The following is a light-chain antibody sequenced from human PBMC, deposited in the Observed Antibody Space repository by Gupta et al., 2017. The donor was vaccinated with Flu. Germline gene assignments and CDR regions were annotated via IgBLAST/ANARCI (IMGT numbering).Light chain of an antibody. Sequence: YELTQPPSVSVSPGQTAWITCSGDALPKHYAYWYQQKAGQAPVLLMYNDYERASWTPERFSGSTSGTTVTLIISGVQAEDEADYYCQSADDSGTYEVFGGGTKLTVL. CDR1: ALPKHY. CDR3: QSADDSGTYEV. V-gene: IGLV3-25*01. J-gene: IGLJ3*02. CDR2: NDY.